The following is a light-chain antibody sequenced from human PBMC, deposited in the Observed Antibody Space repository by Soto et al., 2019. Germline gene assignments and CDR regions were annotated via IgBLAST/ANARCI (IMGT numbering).Light chain of an antibody. V-gene: IGKV1-8*01. CDR1: QDIHNY. J-gene: IGKJ1*01. CDR3: QHYYNYPWT. CDR2: AAS. Sequence: AVLLTQSPSSFSASTGDRATITCRASQDIHNYLAWYQQVPGKAPKLLLYAASILQTGVPSRFSGSGSGTDITLTIDGPQSEDFATYFCQHYYNYPWTFGQGTTVE.